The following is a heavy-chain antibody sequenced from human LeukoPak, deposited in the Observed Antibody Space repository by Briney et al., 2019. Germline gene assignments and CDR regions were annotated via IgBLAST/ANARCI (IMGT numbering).Heavy chain of an antibody. CDR2: IYFSGST. CDR1: GGSISSGGYY. V-gene: IGHV4-30-4*01. J-gene: IGHJ4*02. CDR3: ARDSWGYCSSTRCYGSFDY. Sequence: SLTCTFSGGSISSGGYYWGWIRQPPGKGLEWIWYIYFSGSTYYNPSLKSRVTISVDTSKNQFSLKLSSVTAADTAVYYCARDSWGYCSSTRCYGSFDYWGQGTLVTVSS. D-gene: IGHD2-2*01.